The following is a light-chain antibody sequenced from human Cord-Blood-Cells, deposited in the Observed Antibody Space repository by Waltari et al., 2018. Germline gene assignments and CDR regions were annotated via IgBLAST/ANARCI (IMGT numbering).Light chain of an antibody. V-gene: IGKV3-20*01. Sequence: EIVLTQSAGILTLTYLDRPNPPCRASQRVSSSYSAGYQQKPGQAPRLLIYAASSTASGIPDRFSGSSAGTDFTTTSSRLEPEDVAVYYWQQNSRSPLTFGEGTKVEIK. CDR2: AAS. J-gene: IGKJ1*01. CDR1: QRVSSSY. CDR3: QQNSRSPLT.